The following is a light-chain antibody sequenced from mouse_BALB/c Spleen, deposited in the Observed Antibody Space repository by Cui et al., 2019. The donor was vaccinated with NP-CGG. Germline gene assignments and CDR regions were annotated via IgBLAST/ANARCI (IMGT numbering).Light chain of an antibody. J-gene: IGLJ1*01. CDR2: GTN. V-gene: IGLV1*01. Sequence: QAVVTQESALTTSPGETVTLTCCSSTGVVTTSNYANWVQEKPDHLFTGLIGGTNNRPPGVPARFSGSLIGDKAALTITGAQTEDEAIYFCALWYSNHWVFGGGTKLTVL. CDR1: TGVVTTSNY. CDR3: ALWYSNHWV.